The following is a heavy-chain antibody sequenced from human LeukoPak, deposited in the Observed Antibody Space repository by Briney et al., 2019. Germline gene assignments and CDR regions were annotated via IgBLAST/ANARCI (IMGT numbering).Heavy chain of an antibody. J-gene: IGHJ5*02. CDR1: GGSISSSSYY. CDR2: INHSGST. D-gene: IGHD2-2*01. CDR3: ARDHCSSTSCYRPTKNWFDP. V-gene: IGHV4-39*07. Sequence: SETLSLTCTVSGGSISSSSYYWGWIRQPPGKGLEWMGEINHSGSTNYNPPLKSRVTISVDTSKNQFSLKLSSVTAADTAVYYCARDHCSSTSCYRPTKNWFDPWGQGTLVTVSS.